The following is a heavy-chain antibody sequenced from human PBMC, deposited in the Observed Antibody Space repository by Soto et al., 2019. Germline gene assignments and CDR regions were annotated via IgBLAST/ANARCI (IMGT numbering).Heavy chain of an antibody. V-gene: IGHV3-30*18. Sequence: GGSLRLSCAASGFTFSSYGMHWVRQAPGKGLEWVAVISYDGSNKYYADSVKGRFTISRDNSKNTLYLQMNSLRAEDTAVYYCEKGGIQLWEPNIDYWGQGTLVTVSS. J-gene: IGHJ4*02. CDR1: GFTFSSYG. D-gene: IGHD5-18*01. CDR3: EKGGIQLWEPNIDY. CDR2: ISYDGSNK.